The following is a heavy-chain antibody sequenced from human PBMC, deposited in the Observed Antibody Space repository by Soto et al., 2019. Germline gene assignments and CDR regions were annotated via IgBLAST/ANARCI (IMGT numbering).Heavy chain of an antibody. Sequence: QVQLVQSGAEVRKPGASVKVSCKASGYTFTSYAMHWVRQAPGQRLEWMGWIKAGNGNTKYSQKFQGRVTITRDTSASTAYMELSSLRSEDTAMYYCARGYYSSTSCNLDLYYYYYYMDVWGKGTTVTVSS. CDR3: ARGYYSSTSCNLDLYYYYYYMDV. CDR2: IKAGNGNT. V-gene: IGHV1-3*01. CDR1: GYTFTSYA. D-gene: IGHD2-2*01. J-gene: IGHJ6*03.